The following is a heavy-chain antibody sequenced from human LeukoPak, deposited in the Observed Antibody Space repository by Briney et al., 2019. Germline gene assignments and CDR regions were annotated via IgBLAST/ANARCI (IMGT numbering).Heavy chain of an antibody. CDR3: ARESMVRGVGDY. CDR2: IYSGGST. J-gene: IGHJ4*02. V-gene: IGHV3-53*01. Sequence: HTGGSLRLSCAASGFTVSSNYMSWVRQAPGKGQEWVSVIYSGGSTYYADSVKGRFTISRDNSKNTLYLQMNSLRAEDTAMYYCARESMVRGVGDYWGQGTLVTVSS. CDR1: GFTVSSNY. D-gene: IGHD3-10*01.